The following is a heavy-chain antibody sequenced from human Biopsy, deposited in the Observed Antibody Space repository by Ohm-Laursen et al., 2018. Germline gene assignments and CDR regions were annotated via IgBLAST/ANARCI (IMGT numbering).Heavy chain of an antibody. J-gene: IGHJ4*02. CDR3: ALQSVAQMKNFDY. CDR1: GYTFTGYH. Sequence: SVKVSCKASGYTFTGYHVHWVRQAPGQGLEWMGWIRPKSGGTNYAQKFQGNITMTKNTSMSTAYMEMSRLRSDDTAVYYCALQSVAQMKNFDYWGQGTLVTVSS. V-gene: IGHV1-2*02. D-gene: IGHD6-19*01. CDR2: IRPKSGGT.